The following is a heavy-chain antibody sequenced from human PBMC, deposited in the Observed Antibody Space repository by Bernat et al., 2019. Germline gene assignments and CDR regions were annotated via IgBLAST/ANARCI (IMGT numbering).Heavy chain of an antibody. CDR1: GGSFSGYY. J-gene: IGHJ6*02. CDR3: ARGPWGGYNSTCYCYYGMDV. CDR2: INHSGST. D-gene: IGHD3-3*01. Sequence: QVQLQQWGAGLLKPSETLSLTCAVYGGSFSGYYWSWIRQPPGKGLEWIGEINHSGSTNYNPSLKSRVTISVDTSKNQFSLKLSSVTAADTAVYYCARGPWGGYNSTCYCYYGMDVRGQGTTVTVSS. V-gene: IGHV4-34*01.